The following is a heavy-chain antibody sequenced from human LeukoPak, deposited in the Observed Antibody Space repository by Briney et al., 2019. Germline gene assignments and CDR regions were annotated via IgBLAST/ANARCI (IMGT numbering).Heavy chain of an antibody. V-gene: IGHV3-48*03. D-gene: IGHD6-19*01. Sequence: GGSLRLFCAASGFTFSSYEMNWVRQATGKGLEWASYISSSGSTIYYADSVKGRFTISRDNAKNSLYLQMNSLRAEDTAVYYCARDAPVAHDAFDIWGQGTMVTVSS. CDR1: GFTFSSYE. CDR2: ISSSGSTI. CDR3: ARDAPVAHDAFDI. J-gene: IGHJ3*02.